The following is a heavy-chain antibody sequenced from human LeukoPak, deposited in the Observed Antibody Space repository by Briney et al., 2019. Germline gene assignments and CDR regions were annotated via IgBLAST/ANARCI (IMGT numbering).Heavy chain of an antibody. J-gene: IGHJ4*02. CDR2: ISYDGSNK. D-gene: IGHD4-17*01. V-gene: IGHV3-30*18. CDR1: GFTFSSYG. CDR3: AKDRTTALGYYFDY. Sequence: GGSLRLSCAASGFTFSSYGMHWVRQAPGKRLEWVAVISYDGSNKYYADSVKGRFTISRDNSKNTLYLQMNSLRAEDTAVYYCAKDRTTALGYYFDYWGPGTLVTVSS.